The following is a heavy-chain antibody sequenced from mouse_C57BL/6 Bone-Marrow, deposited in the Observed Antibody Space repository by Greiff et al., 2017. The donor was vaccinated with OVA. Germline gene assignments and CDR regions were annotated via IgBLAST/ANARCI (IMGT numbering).Heavy chain of an antibody. Sequence: VQGVESGGDLVKPGGSLKLSCAASGFTFSSYGMSWVRQTPDKRLEWVATISSGGSYTYYPDSVKGRFTISRDNAKNTLYLQMSSLKSEDTAMYYCARPRFAYWGQGTLVTVSA. J-gene: IGHJ3*01. CDR1: GFTFSSYG. V-gene: IGHV5-6*01. CDR3: ARPRFAY. CDR2: ISSGGSYT.